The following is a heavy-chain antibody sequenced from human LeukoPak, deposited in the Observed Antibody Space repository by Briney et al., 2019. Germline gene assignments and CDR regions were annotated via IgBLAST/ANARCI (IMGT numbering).Heavy chain of an antibody. D-gene: IGHD6-13*01. J-gene: IGHJ4*02. Sequence: GASVKVSCKASGYTFTGYHIHWVRQAPGQGLEWMGRINPYSGDTNFAQKFQGRVTITRDTSITTAYMALSSLTPDDTAVYFCARDQGSLTRSWYTGYWGQGTQVTVSS. CDR3: ARDQGSLTRSWYTGY. CDR2: INPYSGDT. V-gene: IGHV1-2*06. CDR1: GYTFTGYH.